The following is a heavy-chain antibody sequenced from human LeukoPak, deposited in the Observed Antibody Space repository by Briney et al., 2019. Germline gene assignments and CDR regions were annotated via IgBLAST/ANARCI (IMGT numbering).Heavy chain of an antibody. CDR2: IIPIFGTA. CDR3: ARTGPSWSGYPEYYFDY. J-gene: IGHJ4*02. D-gene: IGHD3-3*01. CDR1: GGTFSSYA. V-gene: IGHV1-69*05. Sequence: SVKVSCKASGGTFSSYAISWVRQAPGQGLEWMGGIIPIFGTANYAQKFQGRVTITTDESTSTAYMELSSLRSEDTAVYYCARTGPSWSGYPEYYFDYWGQGTLVTVSS.